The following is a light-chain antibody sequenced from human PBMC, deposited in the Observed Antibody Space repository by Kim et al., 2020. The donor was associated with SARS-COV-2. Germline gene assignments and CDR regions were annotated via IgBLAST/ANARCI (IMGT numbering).Light chain of an antibody. Sequence: EIVLTQSPGTLSLSPGERATLSCRASQSVSSNYLAWYQQKPAQAPRLLIYGASSRATGIPDRFSGSGSGTDFTLTISRLEAEDFTVCYCQQYGSSPYTFGQGTKLEI. CDR1: QSVSSNY. J-gene: IGKJ2*01. V-gene: IGKV3-20*01. CDR3: QQYGSSPYT. CDR2: GAS.